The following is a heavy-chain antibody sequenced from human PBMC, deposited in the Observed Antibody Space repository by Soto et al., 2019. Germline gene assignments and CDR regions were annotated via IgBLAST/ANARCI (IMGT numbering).Heavy chain of an antibody. Sequence: SETLSLTCAVSSGSISSSNWWSWVRQPPGKGLEWIGEIYHSGSTNYNPSLKSRVTISVDKSKNQFSLKLSSVTAADTAVYYCASWGIAVAGTDYSYYMDVWGKGTTVTVSS. D-gene: IGHD6-19*01. J-gene: IGHJ6*03. CDR2: IYHSGST. CDR1: SGSISSSNW. CDR3: ASWGIAVAGTDYSYYMDV. V-gene: IGHV4-4*02.